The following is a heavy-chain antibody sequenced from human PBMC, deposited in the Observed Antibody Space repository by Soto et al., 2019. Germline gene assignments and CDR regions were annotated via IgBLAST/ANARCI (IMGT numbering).Heavy chain of an antibody. J-gene: IGHJ3*02. D-gene: IGHD6-13*01. CDR3: ARVADCTYSSNCNGRAAFDM. V-gene: IGHV3-74*01. Sequence: EVQLVESGGGLAQPGGSLRLSCAASGFTLSSHWMHWVRQAPGKGRGGVSGINGDGSTINYDDPVRGRYTISRDNAKNTLSLQMNSLRAEDTAVYYCARVADCTYSSNCNGRAAFDMWGQGTMVTVSS. CDR2: INGDGSTI. CDR1: GFTLSSHW.